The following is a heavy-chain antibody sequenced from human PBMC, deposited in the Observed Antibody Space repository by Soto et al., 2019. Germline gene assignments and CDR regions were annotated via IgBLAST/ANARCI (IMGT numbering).Heavy chain of an antibody. J-gene: IGHJ4*02. D-gene: IGHD6-13*01. CDR2: ISYDGSNK. CDR3: AKDQGGSSSWLDY. CDR1: GFTFSSYG. V-gene: IGHV3-30*18. Sequence: GGSLRLSCAASGFTFSSYGMHWVRQAPGKGLEWVAVISYDGSNKYYADSVKGRFTISRDNSKNTLYLQMNSLRAEDTAVYYCAKDQGGSSSWLDYWGQGTLVTVSS.